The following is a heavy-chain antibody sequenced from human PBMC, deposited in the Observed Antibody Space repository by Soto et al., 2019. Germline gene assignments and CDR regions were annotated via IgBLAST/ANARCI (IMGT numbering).Heavy chain of an antibody. Sequence: GGSLRLSCAASGLTFISSGMHWGRQAPGKGLEWVAVISYDGSIKYYADSVRGRFTISRDNSKNTLYLQMNSLRVEDTAVFYCAKEAAATGGIGAFDIWGQGTLVTVSS. CDR1: GLTFISSG. D-gene: IGHD1-26*01. V-gene: IGHV3-30*18. J-gene: IGHJ3*02. CDR3: AKEAAATGGIGAFDI. CDR2: ISYDGSIK.